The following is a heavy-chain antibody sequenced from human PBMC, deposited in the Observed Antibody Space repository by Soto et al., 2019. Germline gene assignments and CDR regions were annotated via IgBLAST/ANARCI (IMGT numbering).Heavy chain of an antibody. D-gene: IGHD3-3*01. J-gene: IGHJ4*02. CDR1: GGSISRGGYY. V-gene: IGHV4-31*03. CDR2: IYYSGST. Sequence: SETLSLTCTVSGGSISRGGYYWSWIRQHPGKGLEWIGYIYYSGSTYYNPSLKSRVTISVDTSKNQFSLKLSSVTAADTAVYYCARVVPREDWSGLSFDYWGQGTLVTVSS. CDR3: ARVVPREDWSGLSFDY.